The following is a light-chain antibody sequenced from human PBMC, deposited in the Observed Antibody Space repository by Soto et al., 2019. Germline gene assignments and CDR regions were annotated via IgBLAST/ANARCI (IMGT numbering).Light chain of an antibody. CDR2: GAS. V-gene: IGKV3-20*01. CDR1: QSVSSNY. J-gene: IGKJ3*01. Sequence: EIVLTQSPGTLSLSPGERATLSCRASQSVSSNYLAWYQQKPGQAPRLLIYGASSRATGIPDRFSGSGSGTAFTLTISRLEPEDVAVYYCQQEGGSPFFGHGTKVDIK. CDR3: QQEGGSPF.